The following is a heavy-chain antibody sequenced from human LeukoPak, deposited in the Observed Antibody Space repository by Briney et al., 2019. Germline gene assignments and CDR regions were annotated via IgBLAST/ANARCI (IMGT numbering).Heavy chain of an antibody. Sequence: GGSLRLSCAASGFTFSDYYMSWIRQAPGKGLEWVSYISSSGSTIYYADSVKGRFTISRDNAKNSLYLQMNSLRAEDTAVYYCARERDTAMETCFDYWGQGTLVTVSS. J-gene: IGHJ4*02. CDR1: GFTFSDYY. D-gene: IGHD5-18*01. V-gene: IGHV3-11*01. CDR2: ISSSGSTI. CDR3: ARERDTAMETCFDY.